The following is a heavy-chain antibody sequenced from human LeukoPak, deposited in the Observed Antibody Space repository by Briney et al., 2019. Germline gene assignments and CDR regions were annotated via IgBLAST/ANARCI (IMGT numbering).Heavy chain of an antibody. V-gene: IGHV3-23*01. CDR3: AKDYVWGSYRYTAHYSDY. CDR2: ISGSGGST. CDR1: GFTFSSYA. D-gene: IGHD3-16*02. Sequence: GGSLRLSCAASGFTFSSYAMSWVRQAPGKGLEWVSAISGSGGSTYYADSVKGRFTISRDNSKNTLYLQMNSLRAEDTAVYYCAKDYVWGSYRYTAHYSDYWDQGTLVTVSS. J-gene: IGHJ4*02.